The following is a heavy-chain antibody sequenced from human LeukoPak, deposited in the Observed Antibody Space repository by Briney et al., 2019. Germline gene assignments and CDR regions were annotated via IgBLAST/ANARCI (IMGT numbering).Heavy chain of an antibody. CDR1: GGSISSYY. V-gene: IGHV4-4*07. J-gene: IGHJ4*02. Sequence: PSETLSLTCTVSGGSISSYYWSWIRQPAGKGLEWIGRIYTSGSTNYNPSLKSRVAISVDKSKNQFSLKLSAVTAADTAVYYCAREGLYSSSSYFDYWGQGTLATVSS. CDR2: IYTSGST. CDR3: AREGLYSSSSYFDY. D-gene: IGHD6-6*01.